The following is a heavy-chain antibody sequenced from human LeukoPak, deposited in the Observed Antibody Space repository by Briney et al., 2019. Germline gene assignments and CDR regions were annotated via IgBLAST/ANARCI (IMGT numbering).Heavy chain of an antibody. D-gene: IGHD5-12*01. CDR1: GGSFSGYC. Sequence: PSETLSLTCAVYGGSFSGYCWSWIRQPPGKGLEWIGEINHSGSTNYNPSLKSRVTISVDTSKNQFSLKLSSVTAADTAVYYCARFSLVATEGLDYWGQGTLVTVSS. V-gene: IGHV4-34*01. CDR3: ARFSLVATEGLDY. CDR2: INHSGST. J-gene: IGHJ4*02.